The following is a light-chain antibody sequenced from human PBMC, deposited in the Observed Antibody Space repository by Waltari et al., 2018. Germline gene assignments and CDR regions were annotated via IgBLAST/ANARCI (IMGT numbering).Light chain of an antibody. CDR1: SSDVVAYHY. V-gene: IGLV2-14*03. J-gene: IGLJ1*01. Sequence: QSALSQPASVSGAPGQAITISCSGSSSDVVAYHYVSWYQQHPGKAPKLVIFDASNRPSGVSNRFSGSKSDNTASLTSSGLQAEDEADYYCSSYTFSSTLVFGTGTKVTVL. CDR3: SSYTFSSTLV. CDR2: DAS.